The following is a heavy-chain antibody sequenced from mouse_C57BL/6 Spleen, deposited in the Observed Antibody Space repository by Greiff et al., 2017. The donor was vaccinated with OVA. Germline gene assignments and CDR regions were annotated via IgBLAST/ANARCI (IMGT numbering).Heavy chain of an antibody. V-gene: IGHV1-82*01. CDR3: ARGGDYFDY. CDR1: GYAFSSSW. J-gene: IGHJ2*01. Sequence: VQLVESGPELVKPGASVKISCKASGYAFSSSWMNWVKQRPGKGLGWIGRIYPGDGDTNYNGKFKGKATLTADKSSSTAYMQLSSLTSEDSAVYFCARGGDYFDYWGQGTTLTVSS. CDR2: IYPGDGDT.